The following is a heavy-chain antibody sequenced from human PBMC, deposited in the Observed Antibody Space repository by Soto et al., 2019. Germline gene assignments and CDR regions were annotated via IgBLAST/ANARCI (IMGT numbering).Heavy chain of an antibody. D-gene: IGHD2-21*01. CDR3: AIGAFCGGAPGRSDMDV. CDR2: ISAYNGNT. J-gene: IGHJ6*02. V-gene: IGHV1-18*01. CDR1: GYNFISHS. Sequence: QIQLVQSGGEVKKPGASVKVSCKSSGYNFISHSITWVRQAPGQGLEWMGRISAYNGNTTHAQKFQGRLTMTTDTPTGTAEMELTTLRSERTAVFYCAIGAFCGGAPGRSDMDVWGQG.